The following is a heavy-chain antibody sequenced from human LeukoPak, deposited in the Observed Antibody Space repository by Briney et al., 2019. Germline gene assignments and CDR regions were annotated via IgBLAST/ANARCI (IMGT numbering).Heavy chain of an antibody. D-gene: IGHD2-21*02. V-gene: IGHV3-30-3*01. CDR3: AREPGAYCGGDCFGGESANHFDY. CDR1: GFTFSSYA. J-gene: IGHJ4*02. Sequence: GGPLRLSCAASGFTFSSYAMHWVRQAPGKGLEWVAVISYDGSNKYYADSVKGRFTISRDNSKNTLYLQMNSLRAEDTAVYYCAREPGAYCGGDCFGGESANHFDYWGQGTLVTVSS. CDR2: ISYDGSNK.